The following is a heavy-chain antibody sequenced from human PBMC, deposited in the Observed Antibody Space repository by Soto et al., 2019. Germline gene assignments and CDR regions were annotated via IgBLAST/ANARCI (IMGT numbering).Heavy chain of an antibody. CDR3: ARDTGHGDRKRGYYFDY. Sequence: VQLVESGGGLVKPGGSLRLSCAASGFTFSSYAMHWVRQAPGKGLEWVAVISYDGSNKYYADSVKGRFTISRDNSKNTLYLQMNSLRAEDTAVYYCARDTGHGDRKRGYYFDYWGQGTLVTVSS. V-gene: IGHV3-30-3*01. J-gene: IGHJ4*02. D-gene: IGHD4-17*01. CDR2: ISYDGSNK. CDR1: GFTFSSYA.